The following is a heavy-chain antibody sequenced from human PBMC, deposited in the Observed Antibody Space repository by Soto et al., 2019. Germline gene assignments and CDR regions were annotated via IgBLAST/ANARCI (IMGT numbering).Heavy chain of an antibody. J-gene: IGHJ4*02. V-gene: IGHV2-5*02. D-gene: IGHD3-10*01. CDR2: VYWDDDR. CDR1: GFSLTTRGMG. Sequence: QITLKESGPTLVEPTQTLTVTCTFSGFSLTTRGMGVGWIRQPPGKALEWLAFVYWDDDRRYRPSLRSRLRVTEDTSKNQVDLTMTNMDSGDTATYYCAHTYYSGSGTFYFAFWGQGILVTVSS. CDR3: AHTYYSGSGTFYFAF.